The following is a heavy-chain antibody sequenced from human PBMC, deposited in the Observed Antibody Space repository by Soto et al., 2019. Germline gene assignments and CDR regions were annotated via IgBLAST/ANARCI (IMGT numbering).Heavy chain of an antibody. J-gene: IGHJ6*02. Sequence: GGSPRLSCAASGFTFSSYGMHWVRQAPGKGLEWVAVISYDGSNKYYADSVKGRFTISRDNSKNTLYLQMNSLRAEDTAMYYCAKDLKRYCSGGSCYLNFYYYYYGMDVWGQGTTVTVSS. V-gene: IGHV3-30*18. CDR2: ISYDGSNK. CDR3: AKDLKRYCSGGSCYLNFYYYYYGMDV. CDR1: GFTFSSYG. D-gene: IGHD2-15*01.